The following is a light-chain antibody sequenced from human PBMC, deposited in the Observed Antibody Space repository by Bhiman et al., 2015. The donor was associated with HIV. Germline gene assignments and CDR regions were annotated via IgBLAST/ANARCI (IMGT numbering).Light chain of an antibody. V-gene: IGLV2-14*01. J-gene: IGLJ1*01. CDR1: SSDVGGYTY. Sequence: QSALTQPASVSGSPGQSITISCIGTSSDVGGYTYVSWYQHHPGKAPKVMIYEVSKRPSGISNRFSGSKSGNTASLTISGLQAEDEADYYCSSYTSSNTYVFGTGTKVTVL. CDR3: SSYTSSNTYV. CDR2: EVS.